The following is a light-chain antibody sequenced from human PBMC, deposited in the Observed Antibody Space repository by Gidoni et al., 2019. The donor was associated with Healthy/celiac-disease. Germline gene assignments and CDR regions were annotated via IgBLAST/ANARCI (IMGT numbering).Light chain of an antibody. CDR3: QAWDSSTVV. V-gene: IGLV3-1*01. J-gene: IGLJ2*01. CDR2: QDD. Sequence: ELTQPPSVSVSPGQTASITCSADKLGDRYACWYQQKPGQSPVVVIYQDDKRPSGIPERFSGSNSGNTATLTISGTQAMDEADYYCQAWDSSTVVFGGGTKLTVL. CDR1: KLGDRY.